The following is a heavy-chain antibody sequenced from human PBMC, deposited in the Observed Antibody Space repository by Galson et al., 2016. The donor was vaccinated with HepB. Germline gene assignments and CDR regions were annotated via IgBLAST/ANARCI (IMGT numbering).Heavy chain of an antibody. V-gene: IGHV4-59*08. J-gene: IGHJ4*02. CDR1: GDYITSYY. D-gene: IGHD2-2*01. CDR3: ARRTSSWYYFDY. Sequence: SETLSLTCTVSGDYITSYYWSWIRQPPGKGLGWIGYTYYRGSTNYNPSLKSRVTISVDTSRNQFSLKLSSVTAADTAVYYCARRTSSWYYFDYWGQGTLVTVSS. CDR2: TYYRGST.